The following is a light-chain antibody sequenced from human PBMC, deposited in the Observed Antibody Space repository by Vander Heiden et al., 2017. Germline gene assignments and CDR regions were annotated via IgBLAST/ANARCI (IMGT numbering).Light chain of an antibody. V-gene: IGKV3-20*01. CDR2: GAS. J-gene: IGKJ2*01. CDR3: QQYGSSPPT. CDR1: ERVSSRF. Sequence: EIALTPSPGTLSSSPGGRATLSSRASERVSSRFLAWYQQKPDQTHRLVITGASSRATGIPDRFSGSGYGTDFTLTISRLEPEDFAVYLCQQYGSSPPTFGQGTKLEVK.